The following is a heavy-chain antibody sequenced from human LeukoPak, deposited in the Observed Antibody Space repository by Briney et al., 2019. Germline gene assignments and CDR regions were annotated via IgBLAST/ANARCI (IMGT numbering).Heavy chain of an antibody. CDR3: ARDLRRYSYGYSDY. Sequence: GGSLRLSCAASGFTFSSYSMNWVRQAPGKGLEWVSSISSSSSYIYHADSVKGRFTISRDNAKNSLYLQMNSLRAEDTAVYYCARDLRRYSYGYSDYWGQGTLVTVSS. CDR1: GFTFSSYS. V-gene: IGHV3-21*01. J-gene: IGHJ4*02. CDR2: ISSSSSYI. D-gene: IGHD5-18*01.